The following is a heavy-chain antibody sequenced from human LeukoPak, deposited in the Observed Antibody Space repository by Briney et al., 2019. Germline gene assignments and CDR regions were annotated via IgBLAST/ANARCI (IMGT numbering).Heavy chain of an antibody. V-gene: IGHV4-31*03. J-gene: IGHJ4*02. CDR2: IYYSGST. CDR1: GGSISSGGYY. D-gene: IGHD4-17*01. CDR3: ARGDYGDYGYYFDY. Sequence: SQTLSLTCTVSGGSISSGGYYWSWIRQHPGKGLEWIGYIYYSGSTYYNPSLKSRVTISVDTSKNQFSLKLSSVTAADTAVYHCARGDYGDYGYYFDYWGQGTLVTVSS.